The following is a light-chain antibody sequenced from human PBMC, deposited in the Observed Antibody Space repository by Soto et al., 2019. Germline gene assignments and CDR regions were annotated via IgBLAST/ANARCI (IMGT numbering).Light chain of an antibody. CDR1: SSDVGAYTF. Sequence: QSALTQPASVSESPGQSITISCTGTSSDVGAYTFVSWYQQHPDKVPKLMIFDVSRRPSGVSDRFSGSKSGNTASLTISGLQPEDEADYYCISYTSSSTHVFGSGTKVTVL. J-gene: IGLJ1*01. CDR2: DVS. V-gene: IGLV2-14*03. CDR3: ISYTSSSTHV.